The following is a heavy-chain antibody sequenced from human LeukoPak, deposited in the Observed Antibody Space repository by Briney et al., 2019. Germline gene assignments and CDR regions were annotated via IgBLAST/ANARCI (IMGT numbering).Heavy chain of an antibody. V-gene: IGHV4-34*01. CDR3: ARGRGHIVVVIAIQFDY. CDR2: INHSGST. D-gene: IGHD2-21*01. Sequence: SETLSLTCAVYGGSFSGYYWSWIRQPPGKGLGWIGEINHSGSTNYNPSLKSRVTISVDTSKNQFSLKLSSVTAADTAVYYCARGRGHIVVVIAIQFDYWGQGTLVTVSS. CDR1: GGSFSGYY. J-gene: IGHJ4*02.